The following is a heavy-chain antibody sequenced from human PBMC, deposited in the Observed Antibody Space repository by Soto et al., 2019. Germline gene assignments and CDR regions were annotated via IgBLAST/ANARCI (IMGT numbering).Heavy chain of an antibody. V-gene: IGHV4-34*01. CDR2: INHSGST. Sequence: SETLSLTCAVYGGSFSGYYWSWIRQPPGKGLEWIGEINHSGSTNYNPSLKSRVTISVDTSKNQFSLKLSSVTAADTAVYYCARGLGGWYGYWFDPWGQGTLGTVS. D-gene: IGHD6-19*01. CDR1: GGSFSGYY. J-gene: IGHJ5*02. CDR3: ARGLGGWYGYWFDP.